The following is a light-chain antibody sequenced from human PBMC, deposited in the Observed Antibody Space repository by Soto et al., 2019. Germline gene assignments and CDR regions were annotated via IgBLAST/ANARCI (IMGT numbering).Light chain of an antibody. CDR3: ASWDSSLNGVI. CDR2: NNH. CDR1: SANIGSNV. J-gene: IGLJ2*01. Sequence: QSVLTQPPSASGTPGQRVTISCSGSSANIGSNVVNWFQHLPGTAPKLLIYNNHQRPSGVPDRFSGSTSGTSASLAIGGLQSEDEADFYCASWDSSLNGVIFGGGTKVTVL. V-gene: IGLV1-44*01.